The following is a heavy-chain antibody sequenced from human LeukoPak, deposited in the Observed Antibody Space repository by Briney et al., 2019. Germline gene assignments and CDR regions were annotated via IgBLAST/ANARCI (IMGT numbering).Heavy chain of an antibody. J-gene: IGHJ4*02. D-gene: IGHD6-19*01. Sequence: SETLSLTCTVSGGSISSYYWSWIRQPPGKGLEWIGYTYYSGSTNYNPSLKSRVTISVDTSKNQFSLKLSSVTAADTAVYYCARLHPGIAVAGPVDYWGQGTLVTVSS. CDR1: GGSISSYY. CDR2: TYYSGST. CDR3: ARLHPGIAVAGPVDY. V-gene: IGHV4-59*08.